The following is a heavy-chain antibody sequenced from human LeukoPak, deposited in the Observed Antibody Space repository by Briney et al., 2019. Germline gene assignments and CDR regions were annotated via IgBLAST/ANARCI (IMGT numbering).Heavy chain of an antibody. CDR1: GFTFTSSA. D-gene: IGHD3-22*01. CDR2: IVVGSGNT. Sequence: SVKVSCKASGFTFTSSAMQWVRQARGQRLEWIGWIVVGSGNTNYAQKFQERVTITRDMSTSTAYMELSSLRSEDTAVYYCAADRYDSSGYYHFDYWGQGTLVTASS. V-gene: IGHV1-58*02. CDR3: AADRYDSSGYYHFDY. J-gene: IGHJ4*02.